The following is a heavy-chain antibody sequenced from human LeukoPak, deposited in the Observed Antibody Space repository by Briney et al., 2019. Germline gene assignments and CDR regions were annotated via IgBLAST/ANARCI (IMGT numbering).Heavy chain of an antibody. CDR2: IWNDGSNK. V-gene: IGHV3-33*01. CDR3: ARASGRFDY. CDR1: GFIFSVYG. J-gene: IGHJ4*02. Sequence: GGSLRLSCAASGFIFSVYGMHWVRQSPGKGLEWVAVIWNDGSNKYYADSVKGRFTISRDNSKNTLFLQMTSLRAEDTAVYYCARASGRFDYWGQGTLVTVSS. D-gene: IGHD1-26*01.